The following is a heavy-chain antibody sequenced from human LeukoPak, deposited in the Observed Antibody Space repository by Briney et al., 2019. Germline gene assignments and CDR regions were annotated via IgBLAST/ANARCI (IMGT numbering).Heavy chain of an antibody. CDR2: IYYSGST. Sequence: SETLSLTCTVSGGSISSYYWSWIRQPPGKGLEWIGYIYYSGSTNYNPSLKSRVTISVDTSKNQFSLKLSSVTAADTAVYYCARVDYGSGSYYKHYYYYMDVWGKGTTVTVSS. J-gene: IGHJ6*03. CDR1: GGSISSYY. CDR3: ARVDYGSGSYYKHYYYYMDV. V-gene: IGHV4-59*01. D-gene: IGHD3-10*01.